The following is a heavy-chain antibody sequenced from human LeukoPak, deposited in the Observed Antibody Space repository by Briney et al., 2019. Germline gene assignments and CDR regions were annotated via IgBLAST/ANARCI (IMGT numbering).Heavy chain of an antibody. CDR2: INSDGSST. CDR3: ARAVGEDRGGHPLDY. J-gene: IGHJ4*02. D-gene: IGHD3-10*01. V-gene: IGHV3-74*01. Sequence: PGGSLRLSCAASGFTFSNYWMHWVRQAPGKGLVWVSRINSDGSSTSYADSVKGRFTISRDNAKNTLYMQMNSLRVEDTAVYYCARAVGEDRGGHPLDYWGQGTLVTVSS. CDR1: GFTFSNYW.